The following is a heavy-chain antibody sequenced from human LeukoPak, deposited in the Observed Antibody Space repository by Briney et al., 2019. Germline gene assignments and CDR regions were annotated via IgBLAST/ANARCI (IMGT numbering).Heavy chain of an antibody. CDR3: AKRTGVIITGDY. V-gene: IGHV3-30*18. Sequence: PGGSLRLSCAASGFTFSSYGMHWVRQAPGKGLEWVAVISYDGSNKYYADSVKGRFIISRDNSRNTLYLQMNSLRAEDTAVYYCAKRTGVIITGDYWGQGTLVTVSS. D-gene: IGHD3-10*01. CDR1: GFTFSSYG. CDR2: ISYDGSNK. J-gene: IGHJ4*02.